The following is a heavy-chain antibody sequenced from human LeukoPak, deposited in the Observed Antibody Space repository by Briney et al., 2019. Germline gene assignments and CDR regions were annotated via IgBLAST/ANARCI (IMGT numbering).Heavy chain of an antibody. CDR3: ARTGVVATSYFFDY. Sequence: KPSETLSLTCTVSGGSISSYYWIWLRQPPGKGLEWIGFIYYSGSANYNPPLRSRVTISVDTSKNQFSLKQTSVTAADTAVYYCARTGVVATSYFFDYWGHGTLVTVSS. CDR1: GGSISSYY. J-gene: IGHJ4*01. V-gene: IGHV4-59*01. D-gene: IGHD5-12*01. CDR2: IYYSGSA.